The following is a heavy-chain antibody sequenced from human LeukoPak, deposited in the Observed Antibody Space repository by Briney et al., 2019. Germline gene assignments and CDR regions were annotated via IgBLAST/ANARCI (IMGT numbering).Heavy chain of an antibody. D-gene: IGHD1-1*01. CDR3: ARVPGYKHPPFDP. CDR1: GGSFSGYY. J-gene: IGHJ5*02. V-gene: IGHV4-34*01. CDR2: INHSGST. Sequence: SETLSLTCAVYGGSFSGYYWNWIRQPPGKGLEWIGEINHSGSTNYNPSLKSRVTISVDTSKNQFSLKLSSVTAADTAVYYCARVPGYKHPPFDPWGQGTLVTVSS.